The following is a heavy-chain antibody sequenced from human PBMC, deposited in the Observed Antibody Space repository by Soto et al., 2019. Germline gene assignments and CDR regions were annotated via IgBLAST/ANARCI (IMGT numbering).Heavy chain of an antibody. D-gene: IGHD3-10*01. J-gene: IGHJ6*02. CDR3: ARQGFGPLHGLVDV. CDR1: GGSISSYY. CDR2: VHHSWGS. Sequence: QVQLQESGPGLVKPSETLSLSCTVSGGSISSYYWSWFRQSPGKRMEWIGYVHHSWGSSYNPSLPSRVPISLDTSKSQFSLKVTSVTATDPAVYYCARQGFGPLHGLVDVWGQGTTVTVSS. V-gene: IGHV4-59*08.